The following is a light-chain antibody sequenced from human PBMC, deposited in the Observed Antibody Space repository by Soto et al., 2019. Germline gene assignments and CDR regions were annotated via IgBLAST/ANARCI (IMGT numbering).Light chain of an antibody. CDR3: HQYGSSPYT. CDR1: QSVSSSY. Sequence: EIVLTQSPGTLSLSLGERATLSCRASQSVSSSYLAWYQQKPGQAPRLLIYGASSWATGIPDRFSDSGSGTDFTLTISRLEPEDFAVYYCHQYGSSPYTFGQGTRLEIK. CDR2: GAS. V-gene: IGKV3-20*01. J-gene: IGKJ2*01.